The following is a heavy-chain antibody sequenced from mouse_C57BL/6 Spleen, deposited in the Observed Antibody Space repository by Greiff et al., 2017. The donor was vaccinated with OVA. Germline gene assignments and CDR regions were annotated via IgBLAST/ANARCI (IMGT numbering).Heavy chain of an antibody. CDR1: GYAFSSYW. J-gene: IGHJ2*01. CDR3: ARRDGYYVYYFDY. V-gene: IGHV1-80*01. D-gene: IGHD2-3*01. Sequence: QVQLQQSGAELVKPGASVKISCKASGYAFSSYWMNWVKQRPGKGLEWIGQIYPGDGDTNYNGKFKGKATLTADKSSSTAYMQLSSLTSEDSAVYFCARRDGYYVYYFDYWGQGTTLTVSS. CDR2: IYPGDGDT.